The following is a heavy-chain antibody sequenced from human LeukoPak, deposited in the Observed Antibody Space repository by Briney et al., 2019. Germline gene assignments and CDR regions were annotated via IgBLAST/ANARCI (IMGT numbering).Heavy chain of an antibody. CDR3: ARCSCSGGSCYSFVHYGMDV. V-gene: IGHV1-69*04. CDR2: IIPILGIA. CDR1: GGTFSSYA. Sequence: GASVRVSCKASGGTFSSYAISWVRQAPGKGLEWMGRIIPILGIANYAQTFKGRVTITADKSTRTPYMEVGSLRPETPAGYYVARCSCSGGSCYSFVHYGMDVWGQGTTVTVSS. J-gene: IGHJ6*01. D-gene: IGHD2-15*01.